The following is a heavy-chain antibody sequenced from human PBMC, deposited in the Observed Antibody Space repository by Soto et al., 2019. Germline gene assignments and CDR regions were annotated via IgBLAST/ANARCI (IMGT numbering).Heavy chain of an antibody. J-gene: IGHJ6*02. CDR3: ARPLHLYGDSPDGDYYYYGMDV. D-gene: IGHD4-17*01. Sequence: QVQLVQSGAEVKKPGSSVKVSCKASGGTFSSYAISWVRQAPGQGLEWMGGIIPIFGTANYAQKFQGRVTITADESTSTAYMELSSLRSEDTAVYYCARPLHLYGDSPDGDYYYYGMDVWGQGTTVTVSS. CDR2: IIPIFGTA. V-gene: IGHV1-69*01. CDR1: GGTFSSYA.